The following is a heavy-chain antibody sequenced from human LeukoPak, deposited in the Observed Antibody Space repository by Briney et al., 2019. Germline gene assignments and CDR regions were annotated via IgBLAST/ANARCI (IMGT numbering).Heavy chain of an antibody. CDR2: IYYSGST. CDR3: ARVVNWFDP. CDR1: GGSITSYY. V-gene: IGHV4-59*01. Sequence: SETLSLTCTVSGGSITSYYWSWIRQPPGKGLEWIGYIYYSGSTNYNPSLKSRVTISVDTSKNQFSLKLSSVTAADTAVYYCARVVNWFDPWGQGTLVTVSS. J-gene: IGHJ5*02.